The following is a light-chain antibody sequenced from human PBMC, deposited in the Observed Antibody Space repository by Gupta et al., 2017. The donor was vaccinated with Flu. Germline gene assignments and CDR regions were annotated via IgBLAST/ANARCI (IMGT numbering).Light chain of an antibody. Sequence: DIQMTQSPSSLSASVGDRVTITCQASQDISDFLNWYQQKPGKAPKSLIYDASSLETGVPSRFSGSGSGTHFTFTISSLQPEDIATYYCQQYDNLPITFGQGTRLEIK. CDR1: QDISDF. CDR3: QQYDNLPIT. CDR2: DAS. J-gene: IGKJ5*01. V-gene: IGKV1-33*01.